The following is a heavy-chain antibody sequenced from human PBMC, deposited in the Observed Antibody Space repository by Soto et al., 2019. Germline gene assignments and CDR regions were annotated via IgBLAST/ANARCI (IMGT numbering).Heavy chain of an antibody. V-gene: IGHV3-23*01. CDR3: AKVMYTWNDVAAFDS. CDR1: RFTFRNFA. CDR2: IGVSEGST. D-gene: IGHD1-1*01. Sequence: HLSESGGGLLQPGGSLKLSCAASRFTFRNFAMSWVRQSPGKGLEWISTIGVSEGSTYYTDSVRGRFTISRDNCKNTLYLQMNSLRVEDTALYYCAKVMYTWNDVAAFDSWGQGTLVSVSS. J-gene: IGHJ4*02.